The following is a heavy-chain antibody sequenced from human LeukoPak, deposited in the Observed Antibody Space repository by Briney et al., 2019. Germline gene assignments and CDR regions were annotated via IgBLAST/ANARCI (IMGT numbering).Heavy chain of an antibody. Sequence: ASVKVSCKASGYTFTSYDIDWVRQATGQGLEWMGWMNPHSGNTGYAQKFQGRVTITRNTSISTAYMELSRLRSDDTAVYYCARRYCTNGVCLFDPWGQGTLVTVSS. D-gene: IGHD2-8*01. J-gene: IGHJ5*02. V-gene: IGHV1-8*03. CDR3: ARRYCTNGVCLFDP. CDR1: GYTFTSYD. CDR2: MNPHSGNT.